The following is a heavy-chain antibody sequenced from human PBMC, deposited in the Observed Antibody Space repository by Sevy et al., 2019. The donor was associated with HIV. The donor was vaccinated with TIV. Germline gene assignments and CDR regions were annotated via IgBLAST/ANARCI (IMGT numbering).Heavy chain of an antibody. D-gene: IGHD3-22*01. CDR1: GFSVSNSY. J-gene: IGHJ3*02. CDR2: IYSGDST. CDR3: ARLSVYYYDSSGYYTKGHAFDI. V-gene: IGHV3-53*01. Sequence: GGSLRLSCAASGFSVSNSYMSWVRQAPGKGLQWVSVIYSGDSTYYTDSVKGRFTISRDNSKNTLYLQRNSLRAEDKDVYYCARLSVYYYDSSGYYTKGHAFDIWGQGTMVTVSS.